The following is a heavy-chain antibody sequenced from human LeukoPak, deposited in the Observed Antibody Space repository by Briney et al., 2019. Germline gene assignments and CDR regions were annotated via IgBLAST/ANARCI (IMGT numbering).Heavy chain of an antibody. J-gene: IGHJ4*02. CDR1: GFTFSNYG. V-gene: IGHV3-30*18. Sequence: GGSLRLSCAASGFTFSNYGMHWVRQAPGKGLEWVAVISYDGSNKYYADSVKGRFTISRDNSKNTLYLQMNSLKPEDTAVYFCAKDSASLSSHFATYFDSWGQGTLVTVSS. CDR3: AKDSASLSSHFATYFDS. D-gene: IGHD6-13*01. CDR2: ISYDGSNK.